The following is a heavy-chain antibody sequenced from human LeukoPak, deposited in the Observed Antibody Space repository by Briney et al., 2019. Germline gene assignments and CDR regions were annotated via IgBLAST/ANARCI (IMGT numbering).Heavy chain of an antibody. CDR3: ATVVSGWYLDDAFDI. Sequence: ASVKVSCKVSGYTLTELSMHWVRQAPGKGLEWMGGFDPEDGETIYAQKFQGRVTMTEDTSTDTAYMELSSLRSEDTAVYYCATVVSGWYLDDAFDIWGQGTMVTVSS. J-gene: IGHJ3*02. CDR2: FDPEDGET. CDR1: GYTLTELS. V-gene: IGHV1-24*01. D-gene: IGHD6-19*01.